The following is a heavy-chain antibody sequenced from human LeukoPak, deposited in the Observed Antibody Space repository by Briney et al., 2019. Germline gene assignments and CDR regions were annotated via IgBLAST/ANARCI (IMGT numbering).Heavy chain of an antibody. Sequence: GGSLRLSCAASGFTVSSNYVSWVRQAPGKGLEWVSVIYSGGSTYYADSVKGRFTISRDNSKNTLYLQMNSLRAEDTAVYYCARDRYYYDSSGYLYYYYGMDVWGQGTTVTVSS. D-gene: IGHD3-22*01. CDR1: GFTVSSNY. J-gene: IGHJ6*02. CDR2: IYSGGST. CDR3: ARDRYYYDSSGYLYYYYGMDV. V-gene: IGHV3-53*01.